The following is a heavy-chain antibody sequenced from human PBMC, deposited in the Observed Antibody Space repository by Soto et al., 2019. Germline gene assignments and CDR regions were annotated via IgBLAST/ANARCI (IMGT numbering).Heavy chain of an antibody. CDR2: ISYDGSNK. CDR1: GFTFSSYA. J-gene: IGHJ5*02. V-gene: IGHV3-30-3*01. D-gene: IGHD6-19*01. Sequence: QVQLVESGGGVVQPGRSLGRSCAASGFTFSSYAMHWVRQAPGKGLEWVAVISYDGSNKYYADSVKGRFTISRDNSKNTLYLQMNSLRAEDTAVYYCATILSSGWYRYWFDPWGQGTLVTVSS. CDR3: ATILSSGWYRYWFDP.